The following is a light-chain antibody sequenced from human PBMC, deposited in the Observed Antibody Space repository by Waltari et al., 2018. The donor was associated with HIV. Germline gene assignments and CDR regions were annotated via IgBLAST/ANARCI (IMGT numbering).Light chain of an antibody. Sequence: DIVLNQSPSFQSVTPKEWVTITRRTSQSIGDKLHLSQQKPGQSPQLLIKYASQSFSGVPSRFSGSGSGTVFTLTINGLEAEDAATYYCHQSKSLPGTFGQGTKVEIK. V-gene: IGKV6-21*01. CDR3: HQSKSLPGT. CDR2: YAS. J-gene: IGKJ1*01. CDR1: QSIGDK.